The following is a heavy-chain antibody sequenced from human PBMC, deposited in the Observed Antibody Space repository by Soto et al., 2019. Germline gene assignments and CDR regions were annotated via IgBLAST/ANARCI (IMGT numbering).Heavy chain of an antibody. CDR3: ARSMVRGVIPYYYGMDV. Sequence: PGESLKISCKGSAYSFTSYWIGWVRQMPGKGLEWMGIIYPGDSDTRYSPSFQGQVTISADKSISTAYLQWSSLKASDTAMYYCARSMVRGVIPYYYGMDVWGQGTTVTVSS. D-gene: IGHD3-10*01. V-gene: IGHV5-51*01. J-gene: IGHJ6*02. CDR1: AYSFTSYW. CDR2: IYPGDSDT.